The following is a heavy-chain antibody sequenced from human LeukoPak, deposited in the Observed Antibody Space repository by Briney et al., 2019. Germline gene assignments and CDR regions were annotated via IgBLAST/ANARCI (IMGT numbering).Heavy chain of an antibody. J-gene: IGHJ3*02. CDR1: RGSISSYY. D-gene: IGHD3-3*01. CDR3: ARRWSGYRDAFDI. CDR2: IYYSGST. Sequence: KPSETLSLTCTVSRGSISSYYWSWIRQPPGKGLEWIGYIYYSGSTNYNPSLKSRVTISVDTSKNQFSLKLSSVTAADTAVYYCARRWSGYRDAFDIWGQGTMVTVSS. V-gene: IGHV4-59*01.